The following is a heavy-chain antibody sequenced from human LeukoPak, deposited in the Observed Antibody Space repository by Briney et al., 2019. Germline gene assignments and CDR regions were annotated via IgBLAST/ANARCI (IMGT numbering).Heavy chain of an antibody. D-gene: IGHD3-10*01. CDR2: IKQDGSEK. V-gene: IGHV3-7*01. CDR1: GFTFSSYW. Sequence: PGGSLRLSCAASGFTFSSYWMSWVRQAPGKGLEWVANIKQDGSEKYYVDSVKGRFTISRDNAKNSLYLQMNGLRAEDTAVYYCAREAPYYYGSGSYPADYWGQGTLVTVSS. J-gene: IGHJ4*02. CDR3: AREAPYYYGSGSYPADY.